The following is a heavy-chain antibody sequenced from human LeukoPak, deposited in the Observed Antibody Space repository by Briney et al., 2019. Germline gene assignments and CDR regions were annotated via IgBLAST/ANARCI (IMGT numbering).Heavy chain of an antibody. CDR1: GGSISSYY. CDR3: ARRGDSGQLYFDH. V-gene: IGHV4-59*08. CDR2: LYYTGST. D-gene: IGHD4-17*01. Sequence: SETLSLTCNVSGGSISSYYWSWIRQPPGKGLEWIGYLYYTGSTDYNPSLKNRVTISVDTSKNQFSLKLNSVTAADTAVYYCARRGDSGQLYFDHWGQGTLVTVSS. J-gene: IGHJ4*02.